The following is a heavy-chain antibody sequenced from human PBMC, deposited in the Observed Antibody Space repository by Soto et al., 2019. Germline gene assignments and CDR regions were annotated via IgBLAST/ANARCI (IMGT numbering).Heavy chain of an antibody. D-gene: IGHD5-12*01. J-gene: IGHJ5*02. CDR3: AHSRYSGYDNWFDP. CDR2: IYWDDDK. CDR1: GFSLSTSGVG. Sequence: PTQTLTLTCTFSGFSLSTSGVGVGWIRQPPGKALEWLALIYWDDDKRYSPSLKSRLTNTTDTSKNQVVLTMTNMDPVDTATYYCAHSRYSGYDNWFDPWGQGTLVTVSS. V-gene: IGHV2-5*02.